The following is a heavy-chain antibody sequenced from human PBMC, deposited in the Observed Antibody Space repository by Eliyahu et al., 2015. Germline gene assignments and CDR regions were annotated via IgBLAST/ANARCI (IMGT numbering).Heavy chain of an antibody. CDR1: GGXFSSYA. Sequence: QVQLVQSGAEVKKPGSSVKXSCXASGGXFSSYAISWVRXAPGQGLEWMGGIIPIFGTANYAQKFQGRVTITADESTSTAYMELSSLRSEDTAVYYCARGDDEETTAFDYWGQGTLVTVSS. CDR3: ARGDDEETTAFDY. V-gene: IGHV1-69*01. J-gene: IGHJ4*02. CDR2: IIPIFGTA. D-gene: IGHD1/OR15-1a*01.